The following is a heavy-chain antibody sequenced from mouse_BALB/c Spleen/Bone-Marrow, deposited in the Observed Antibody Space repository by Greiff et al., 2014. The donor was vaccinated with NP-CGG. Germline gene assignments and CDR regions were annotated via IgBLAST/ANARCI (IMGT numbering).Heavy chain of an antibody. CDR2: IRLKSNNYAT. Sequence: EVQGVESGGGLVQPGGSMKLSCVASGFTFSNYWMNWVRQSPEKGLDWVAEIRLKSNNYATHYAESVKGRFTISRDDSKSSVYLQMNNLRAEDTGIYYCTRDYSYWGQGTLVTVSA. CDR3: TRDYSY. CDR1: GFTFSNYW. D-gene: IGHD1-1*01. V-gene: IGHV6-6*02. J-gene: IGHJ3*01.